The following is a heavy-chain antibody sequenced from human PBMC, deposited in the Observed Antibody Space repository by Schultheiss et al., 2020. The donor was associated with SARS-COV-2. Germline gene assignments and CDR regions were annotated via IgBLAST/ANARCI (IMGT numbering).Heavy chain of an antibody. CDR1: GFTVSSNY. J-gene: IGHJ4*02. D-gene: IGHD2-15*01. CDR3: ARGTGDGVVVAAGHFDY. Sequence: GGSLRLSCAASGFTVSSNYMSWVRQAPGKGLEWVSVIYSGGSTYYADSVKGRFTISRDNSKNTLYLQMNSLRAEDTAVYYCARGTGDGVVVAAGHFDYWGQGTLVTVSS. V-gene: IGHV3-66*01. CDR2: IYSGGST.